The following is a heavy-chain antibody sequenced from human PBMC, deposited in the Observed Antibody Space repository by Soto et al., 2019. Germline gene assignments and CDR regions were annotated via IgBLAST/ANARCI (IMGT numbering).Heavy chain of an antibody. D-gene: IGHD3-10*01. CDR1: GFTFSSYG. Sequence: QVQLVESGGGVVQPGSSLRLSCAASGFTFSSYGMHWVRQAPGKGLEWVAVILYDGSNKYYADSVKGRFTISRDNSKNTLYLQMNSLRAEDTAVYYCAKVRGSGSYWYYYYGMDVWGQGTTVTVSS. CDR3: AKVRGSGSYWYYYYGMDV. CDR2: ILYDGSNK. V-gene: IGHV3-30*18. J-gene: IGHJ6*02.